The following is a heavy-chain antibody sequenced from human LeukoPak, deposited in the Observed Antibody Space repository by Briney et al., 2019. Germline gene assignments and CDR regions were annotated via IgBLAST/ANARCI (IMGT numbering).Heavy chain of an antibody. CDR1: GGSISSYY. V-gene: IGHV4-4*07. CDR2: IYTSGST. D-gene: IGHD5-18*01. CDR3: ARSKIYSYGYWPYPSYYYYGMDV. J-gene: IGHJ6*02. Sequence: SETLSLTCTVSGGSISSYYWSWIRQPAGKGLEWIGRIYTSGSTNYNPSLKSRVTMSVDTSKNQFSLKLSSVTAADTAVYYCARSKIYSYGYWPYPSYYYYGMDVWGQGTTVTVYS.